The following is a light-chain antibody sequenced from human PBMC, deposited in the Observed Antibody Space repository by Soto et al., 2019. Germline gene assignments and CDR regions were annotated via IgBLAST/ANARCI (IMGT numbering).Light chain of an antibody. CDR3: AAWDDSLSGRV. CDR1: SSNIGSNY. CDR2: RNN. J-gene: IGLJ3*02. Sequence: QSVLTQPPSASGTPGQRVTISCSGSSSNIGSNYVYWYQQLPGTAPKLLIYRNNQRPSGVPDRFSGSKSGTSASLAISGLQSEDEADYYCAAWDDSLSGRVFGGGPQLTVL. V-gene: IGLV1-47*01.